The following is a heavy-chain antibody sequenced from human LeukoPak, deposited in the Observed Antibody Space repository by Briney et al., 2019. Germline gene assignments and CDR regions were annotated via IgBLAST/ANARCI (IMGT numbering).Heavy chain of an antibody. D-gene: IGHD7-27*01. J-gene: IGHJ4*02. V-gene: IGHV4-4*02. Sequence: SETLSLTCTVSGGSISSSNWWSWVRQPPGKGLEWIGEIYHSGSTNYNPSLKSRVTISVDTSKNQFSLKLSSVTAADTAVYYCARQRANLRTGDFDYWGQGTLVTVSS. CDR3: ARQRANLRTGDFDY. CDR1: GGSISSSNW. CDR2: IYHSGST.